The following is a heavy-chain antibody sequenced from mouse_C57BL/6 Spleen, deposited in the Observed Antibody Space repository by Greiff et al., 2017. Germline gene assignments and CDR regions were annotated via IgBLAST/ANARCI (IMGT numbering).Heavy chain of an antibody. Sequence: VQGVESGPELVKPGASVKISCKASGYAFSSSWMNWVKQRPGKGLEWIGRIYPGDGDTNYNGKFKGKATLTADKSSSTAYMQLSSLTSEDSAVYFCAREGDYYGSPYWYFDVWGTGTTVTVSS. D-gene: IGHD1-1*01. CDR1: GYAFSSSW. V-gene: IGHV1-82*01. CDR2: IYPGDGDT. CDR3: AREGDYYGSPYWYFDV. J-gene: IGHJ1*03.